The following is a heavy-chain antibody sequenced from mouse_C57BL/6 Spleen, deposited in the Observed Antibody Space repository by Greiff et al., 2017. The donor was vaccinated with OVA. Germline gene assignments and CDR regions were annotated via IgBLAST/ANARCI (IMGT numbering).Heavy chain of an antibody. CDR1: GFTFSSYG. D-gene: IGHD1-1*01. CDR3: ARHYYGSSYAMDY. CDR2: ISSGGSYT. Sequence: EVQGVESGGDLVKPGGSLKLSYAASGFTFSSYGMSWVRQTPDKRLEWVATISSGGSYTYYPDSVKGRFTISRDNAKNTLYLQMSSLKSEDTAMYYCARHYYGSSYAMDYWGQGTSVTVSS. V-gene: IGHV5-6*01. J-gene: IGHJ4*01.